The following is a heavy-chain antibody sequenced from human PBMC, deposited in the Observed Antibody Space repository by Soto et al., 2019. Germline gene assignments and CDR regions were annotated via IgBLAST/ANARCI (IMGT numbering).Heavy chain of an antibody. CDR1: GGSISSGGYY. V-gene: IGHV4-31*03. D-gene: IGHD2-2*02. CDR2: IYYSGST. CDR3: ARSPVPAAIGAYYYGMDV. J-gene: IGHJ6*02. Sequence: SETLSLTCTVSGGSISSGGYYWSWIRQHPGKGLEWIGYIYYSGSTYYNPSLKSRVTISVDTSKNQFSLKLSSVTAADTAMYYCARSPVPAAIGAYYYGMDVWGQGTTVTVSS.